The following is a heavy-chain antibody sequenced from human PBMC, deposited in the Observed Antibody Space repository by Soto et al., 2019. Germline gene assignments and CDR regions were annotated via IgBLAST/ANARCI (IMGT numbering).Heavy chain of an antibody. Sequence: EVQLVESGGGLVQPGRSLRLSCAASGFIFDDFAMHWVRQAPGKGLEWVSGINWNSDYIHYADSVKGRFTISRDNAKNSLYLQMNSLRAEDTALYYCVRIAVAEEDVWGKGTTVTVSS. CDR2: INWNSDYI. CDR1: GFIFDDFA. CDR3: VRIAVAEEDV. D-gene: IGHD6-19*01. J-gene: IGHJ6*04. V-gene: IGHV3-9*01.